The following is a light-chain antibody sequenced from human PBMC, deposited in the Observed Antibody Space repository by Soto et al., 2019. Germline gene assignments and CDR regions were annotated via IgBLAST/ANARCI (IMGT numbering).Light chain of an antibody. CDR2: DVT. Sequence: DIQMTQSPSSLSASVGDRVTITCQASQDIDKYFNWYQQKPGKAPKLLIDDVTNLETGVPSRLSGSGSVTYFTFTIGSLQPEDIATYYCQQYYYLPITFGQGTRLEIK. V-gene: IGKV1-33*01. J-gene: IGKJ5*01. CDR1: QDIDKY. CDR3: QQYYYLPIT.